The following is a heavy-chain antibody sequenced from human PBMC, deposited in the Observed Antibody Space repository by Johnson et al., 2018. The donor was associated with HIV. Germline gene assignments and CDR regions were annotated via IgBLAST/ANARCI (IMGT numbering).Heavy chain of an antibody. J-gene: IGHJ3*02. CDR1: GFTFSCYA. Sequence: EQLVESGGGVVQPGKSLRLSCAASGFTFSCYAIHWVRQAPGKGLEWVAKIKQDGSETYYVDSVKGRFTISRDNAKNLLFLQMNSLRAEDTAVYSCARDRGRGGYSYGRGDAFDIWGQGTMVTVSS. CDR3: ARDRGRGGYSYGRGDAFDI. D-gene: IGHD5-18*01. V-gene: IGHV3-7*03. CDR2: IKQDGSET.